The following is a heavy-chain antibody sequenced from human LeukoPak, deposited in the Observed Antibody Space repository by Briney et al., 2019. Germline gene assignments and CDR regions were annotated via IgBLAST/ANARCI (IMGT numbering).Heavy chain of an antibody. D-gene: IGHD2-2*01. Sequence: SVKVSCKASGGTFSSYAISWVRQAPGQGLDWMGGIIPIFGTANYAHKFQGRVTITTDESTSTAYMELSSLRSEDTAVYYCARDREKTASRVDYYYYMDVWGKGTTVTVSS. CDR1: GGTFSSYA. J-gene: IGHJ6*03. V-gene: IGHV1-69*05. CDR3: ARDREKTASRVDYYYYMDV. CDR2: IIPIFGTA.